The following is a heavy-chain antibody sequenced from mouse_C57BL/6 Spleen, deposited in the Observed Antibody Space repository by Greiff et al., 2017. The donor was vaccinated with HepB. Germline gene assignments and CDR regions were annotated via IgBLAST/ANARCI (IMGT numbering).Heavy chain of an antibody. D-gene: IGHD1-1*01. CDR1: GYSITSGYY. CDR3: ARVTTVVAYYFDY. J-gene: IGHJ2*01. V-gene: IGHV3-6*01. CDR2: ISYDGSN. Sequence: EVKVEESGPGLVKPSQSLSLTCSVTGYSITSGYYWNWIRQFPGNKLEWMGYISYDGSNNYNPSLKNRISITRDTSKNQFFLKLNSVTTEDTATYYCARVTTVVAYYFDYWGQGTTLTVSS.